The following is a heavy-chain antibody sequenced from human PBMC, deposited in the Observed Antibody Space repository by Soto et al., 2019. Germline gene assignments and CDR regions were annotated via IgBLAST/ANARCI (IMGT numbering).Heavy chain of an antibody. V-gene: IGHV3-23*01. J-gene: IGHJ6*02. CDR1: GFTFSSYA. CDR2: VSAGGDMT. Sequence: DVQLLESGGHLVQPGGSLRLSCAASGFTFSSYAMSWVRQAPGKGLEWVSSVSAGGDMTYYSYSVKGRFTISRDNSNNARFLQMNSLRIEDTALYYCARGDRGGSGSPASYYYSGLDVWGQGTTVTVS. D-gene: IGHD3-10*01. CDR3: ARGDRGGSGSPASYYYSGLDV.